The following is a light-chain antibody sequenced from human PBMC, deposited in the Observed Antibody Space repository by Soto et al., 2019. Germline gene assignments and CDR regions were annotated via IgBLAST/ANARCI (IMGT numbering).Light chain of an antibody. CDR3: FSFTTTRTHV. J-gene: IGLJ1*01. CDR1: SSDIGAYDY. Sequence: QSALTQPASLSGSPGQSITISCTGTSSDIGAYDYVSWFQQHPGKAPKLMISEVNNRHSGVSISFSGSKSGNTAYLTISGLQVEDEAEYFCFSFTTTRTHVFGTGTKLNVL. V-gene: IGLV2-14*01. CDR2: EVN.